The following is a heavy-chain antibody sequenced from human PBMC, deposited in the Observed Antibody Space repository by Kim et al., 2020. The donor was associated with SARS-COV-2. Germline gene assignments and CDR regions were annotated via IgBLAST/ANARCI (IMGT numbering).Heavy chain of an antibody. CDR3: TTRYYYDSRVDY. J-gene: IGHJ4*02. CDR1: GFTFSNAW. Sequence: GGSLRLSCAASGFTFSNAWMSWVRQAPGKGLEWVGRIKSKTDGGTTDYAAPVKGRFTISRDDSKNTLYLQMNSLKTEDTAVYYCTTRYYYDSRVDYWGQGTLVTVSS. V-gene: IGHV3-15*01. D-gene: IGHD3-22*01. CDR2: IKSKTDGGTT.